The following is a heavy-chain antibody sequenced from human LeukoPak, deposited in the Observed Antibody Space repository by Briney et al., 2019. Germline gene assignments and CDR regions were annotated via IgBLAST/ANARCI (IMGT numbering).Heavy chain of an antibody. J-gene: IGHJ6*03. D-gene: IGHD2-8*01. CDR2: IQYDGSNE. CDR1: GFTFDDYG. Sequence: PGGSLRLSCAASGFTFDDYGMHWVRQAPGKGLEWVAYIQYDGSNEQFADSVKGRFSISRDSSKNILYLQVNSLRAEDTAVYYCAKDRCSNGIGCYYYYMDVWGKGTTVTVSS. V-gene: IGHV3-30*02. CDR3: AKDRCSNGIGCYYYYMDV.